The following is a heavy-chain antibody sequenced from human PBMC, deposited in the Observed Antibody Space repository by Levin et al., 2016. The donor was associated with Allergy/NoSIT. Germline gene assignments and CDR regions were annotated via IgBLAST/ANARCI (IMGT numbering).Heavy chain of an antibody. V-gene: IGHV1-3*01. D-gene: IGHD5-18*01. Sequence: ASVKVSCKASGYTFTSYAMHWVRQAPGQRLEWMGWINAGNGNTKYSQKFQGRVTITRDTSASTAYMELSSLRSEDTAVYYCARDGTGRGYSYGPIDYWGQGTLVTVSS. CDR1: GYTFTSYA. CDR3: ARDGTGRGYSYGPIDY. CDR2: INAGNGNT. J-gene: IGHJ4*02.